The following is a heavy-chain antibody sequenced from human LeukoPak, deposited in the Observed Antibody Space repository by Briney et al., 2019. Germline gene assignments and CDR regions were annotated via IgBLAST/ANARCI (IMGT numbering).Heavy chain of an antibody. CDR2: ISYDGSNK. D-gene: IGHD6-13*01. CDR1: GFTISSCA. CDR3: ARGSQQLVDSADY. J-gene: IGHJ4*02. Sequence: GRSLRLSCAASGFTISSCAMHWVRQAPGKGLEWVAVISYDGSNKYYADSVKGRFTISRDNSKNTLYLQMNSLRAEDTAVYYCARGSQQLVDSADYWGQGTLVTVSS. V-gene: IGHV3-30*04.